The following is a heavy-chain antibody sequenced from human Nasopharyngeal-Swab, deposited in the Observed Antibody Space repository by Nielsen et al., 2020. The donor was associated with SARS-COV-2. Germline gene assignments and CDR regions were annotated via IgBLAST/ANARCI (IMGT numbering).Heavy chain of an antibody. D-gene: IGHD3-3*01. Sequence: GESLKISCAASGITFSSYAMSWVRQDPGKGLEWVSTISGSGGSTYYADSVKGRFTISRDNSENTLSLQMNSLRAEDTALYYCAKGTDSDYDFWSGYPTTLDSWGQGTLVTVSS. CDR1: GITFSSYA. J-gene: IGHJ4*02. CDR3: AKGTDSDYDFWSGYPTTLDS. V-gene: IGHV3-23*01. CDR2: ISGSGGST.